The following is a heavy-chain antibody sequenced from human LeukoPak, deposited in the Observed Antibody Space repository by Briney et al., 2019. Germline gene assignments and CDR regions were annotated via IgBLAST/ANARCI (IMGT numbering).Heavy chain of an antibody. J-gene: IGHJ4*02. D-gene: IGHD6-13*01. Sequence: GESLKISCKGSGYRFTDYWIGWVRQMPGKGLEWMGIIYPGDSDTRYSPSFQGQVTISGDKSIPTAYLQWSSLTASDTAMYYCASLMAAGTLYWGQRTLVTVSS. CDR2: IYPGDSDT. V-gene: IGHV5-51*01. CDR1: GYRFTDYW. CDR3: ASLMAAGTLY.